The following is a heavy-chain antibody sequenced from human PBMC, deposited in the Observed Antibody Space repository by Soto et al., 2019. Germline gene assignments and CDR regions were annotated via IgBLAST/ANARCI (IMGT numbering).Heavy chain of an antibody. V-gene: IGHV3-21*01. CDR3: ARETRIAVEEYYYYGMDV. Sequence: GESLKISCAASGFTFSSYSMNWVRQAPGKGLEWVSSISSSSSYIYYADSVKGRFTISRDNAKNSLYLQMNSLRAEDTAVYYCARETRIAVEEYYYYGMDVWGQGTTVTVSS. D-gene: IGHD6-19*01. CDR2: ISSSSSYI. J-gene: IGHJ6*02. CDR1: GFTFSSYS.